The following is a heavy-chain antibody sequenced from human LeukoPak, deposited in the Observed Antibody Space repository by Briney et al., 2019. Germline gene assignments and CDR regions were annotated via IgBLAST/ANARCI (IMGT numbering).Heavy chain of an antibody. D-gene: IGHD2/OR15-2a*01. CDR1: EFTFSSCT. CDR2: ISSSSTTI. CDR3: AKGGNIRVLDYYYYMDV. V-gene: IGHV3-48*01. J-gene: IGHJ6*03. Sequence: GGSLRLSCAASEFTFSSCTLNWVRQAPGKGLEWVSSISSSSTTIYYAHSVKGRFTISRDNAKNSLFLQMNSLRAEDTAVYYCAKGGNIRVLDYYYYMDVWGKGTTVTVSS.